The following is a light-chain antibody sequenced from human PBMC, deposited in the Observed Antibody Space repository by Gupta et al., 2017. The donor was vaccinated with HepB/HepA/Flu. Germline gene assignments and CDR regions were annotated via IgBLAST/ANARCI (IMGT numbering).Light chain of an antibody. J-gene: IGKJ4*01. CDR2: AAS. CDR3: QQSYSTPR. CDR1: QSISSY. V-gene: IGKV1-39*01. Sequence: DIQMTQSPSSLSASVGDRVTITCRASQSISSYLNWYQQKPGKVPKLLIYAASSLQSGVPSRFSGSGSGTDFTLTISSLQPEDFATYYCQQSYSTPRFGGGTKVEIK.